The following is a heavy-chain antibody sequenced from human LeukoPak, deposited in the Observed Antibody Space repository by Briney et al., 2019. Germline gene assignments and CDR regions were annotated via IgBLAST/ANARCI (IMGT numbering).Heavy chain of an antibody. CDR3: ARDIRDYYDSSGYYWDY. CDR2: IWYDGFNK. Sequence: TGGSPRLSCAASGFTFSSYVMHWVRQAPGKGLEWVAVIWYDGFNKYYADSVKGRFTISRDNSKNTLYLQMNSLRAEDTAVYYCARDIRDYYDSSGYYWDYWGQGTLVTVSS. CDR1: GFTFSSYV. D-gene: IGHD3-22*01. V-gene: IGHV3-33*01. J-gene: IGHJ4*02.